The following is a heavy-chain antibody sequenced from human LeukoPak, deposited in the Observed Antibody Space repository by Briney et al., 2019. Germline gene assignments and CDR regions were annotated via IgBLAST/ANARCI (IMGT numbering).Heavy chain of an antibody. CDR1: GFTFSSYA. V-gene: IGHV3-30*04. J-gene: IGHJ4*02. CDR3: ARDLVSGFDY. CDR2: ISYDGSNK. Sequence: PGGSLRLSCAASGFTFSSYAMHWVRQAPGKGLEWVAVISYDGSNKYYADSVKGRFTISRDNSKNTLYLQMNSLRAEDTAVYYCARDLVSGFDYWGQGTLVTVSS.